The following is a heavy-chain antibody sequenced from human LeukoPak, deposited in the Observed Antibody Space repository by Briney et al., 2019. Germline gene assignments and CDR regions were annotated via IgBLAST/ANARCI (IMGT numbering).Heavy chain of an antibody. CDR1: GYTFTSYG. CDR2: INAGNGNA. V-gene: IGHV1-3*01. Sequence: ASVKVSCKASGYTFTSYGISWVRQAPGQRLEWMGWINAGNGNAKYSQKFQGRVTITRDTSASTAYMELSSLRSEDTAVYYCARARSVLLWFGDLDYWGQGTLVTVSS. CDR3: ARARSVLLWFGDLDY. J-gene: IGHJ4*02. D-gene: IGHD3-10*01.